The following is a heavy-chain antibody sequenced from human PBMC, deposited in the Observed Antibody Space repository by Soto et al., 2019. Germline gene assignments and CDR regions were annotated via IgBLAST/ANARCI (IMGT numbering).Heavy chain of an antibody. V-gene: IGHV3-30*18. J-gene: IGHJ5*02. Sequence: GGSLRLSCAASGFTFSSYGMHWVRQAPGKGLEWVAVISYDGSNKYYADSVKGRFTISRDNSKNTLYLQMNSLRAEDTAVYYCAKDGEQWLVPFAWWFDPWGQGTLVTVSS. CDR2: ISYDGSNK. CDR3: AKDGEQWLVPFAWWFDP. CDR1: GFTFSSYG. D-gene: IGHD6-19*01.